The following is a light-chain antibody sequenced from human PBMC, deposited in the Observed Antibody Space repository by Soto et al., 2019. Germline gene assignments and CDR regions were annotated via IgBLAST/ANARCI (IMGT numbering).Light chain of an antibody. J-gene: IGKJ1*01. V-gene: IGKV3-15*01. CDR1: QSVSSY. CDR2: GAS. Sequence: EIVLTQSPATLSLTPGERATLSCRASQSVSSYLAWYHHKPGQAPRLLIYGASTRATGIPSRFSGSGFGTEFTLTISSLQSEDFAVYYCQQYNNWPSWTFGQGTKVDIK. CDR3: QQYNNWPSWT.